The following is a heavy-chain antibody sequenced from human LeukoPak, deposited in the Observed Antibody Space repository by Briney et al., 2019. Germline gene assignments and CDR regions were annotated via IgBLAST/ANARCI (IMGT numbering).Heavy chain of an antibody. Sequence: ASVEVSCKASGYNFNNNGISWVRQAPGQGLEWMGWINCYNGNTKYSQKIQGRVTMTKDTSTNTVYMELRSLRSDDTAVYYCARDLGALTSSWYYLSYYWGQGTLVTVSS. CDR2: INCYNGNT. CDR1: GYNFNNNG. V-gene: IGHV1-18*04. CDR3: ARDLGALTSSWYYLSYY. J-gene: IGHJ4*02. D-gene: IGHD6-13*01.